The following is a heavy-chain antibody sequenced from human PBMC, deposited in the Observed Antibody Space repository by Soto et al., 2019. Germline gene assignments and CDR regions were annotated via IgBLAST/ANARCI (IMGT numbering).Heavy chain of an antibody. CDR3: VSSRSVPRDMYVGSWSSLDD. J-gene: IGHJ4*02. Sequence: QVQLEQSEIEVKKPGSSVKVPCKVSGGAISWVRQAPGQGFEWLAGIVPTYRTIKYGQKFPDRLTITADYMSLTRLRPGDTAVYYCVSSRSVPRDMYVGSWSSLDDWGQGTRV. CDR1: GGA. V-gene: IGHV1-69*01. CDR2: IVPTYRTI. D-gene: IGHD3-10*01.